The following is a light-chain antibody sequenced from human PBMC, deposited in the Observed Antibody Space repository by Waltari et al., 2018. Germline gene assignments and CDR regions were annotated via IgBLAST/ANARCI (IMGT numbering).Light chain of an antibody. CDR1: SSDVGSYHL. Sequence: QSALTQPASVSGSPGQSITISCTGTSSDVGSYHLVSWYQQHPGKAPKLMIYDVSKRPSGVSNLFSGSKSGNTASLTISGLQAEDEADYYCCSYAGSSTVVFGGGTKLTVL. V-gene: IGLV2-23*02. CDR3: CSYAGSSTVV. CDR2: DVS. J-gene: IGLJ2*01.